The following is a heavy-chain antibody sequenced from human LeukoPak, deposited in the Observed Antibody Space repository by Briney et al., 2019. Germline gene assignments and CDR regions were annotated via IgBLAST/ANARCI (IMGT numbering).Heavy chain of an antibody. CDR2: IYTSGST. CDR3: ARDRGDSSGWYWGCYFDY. Sequence: PSETLSLTCTVSGGSISSYYWSWIRQPAGKGLEWIGRIYTSGSTNYNPSLKSRVTMSVDTSKNQFSLKLNSVTAADTAVYCCARDRGDSSGWYWGCYFDYWGQGTLVTVSS. CDR1: GGSISSYY. J-gene: IGHJ4*02. D-gene: IGHD6-19*01. V-gene: IGHV4-4*07.